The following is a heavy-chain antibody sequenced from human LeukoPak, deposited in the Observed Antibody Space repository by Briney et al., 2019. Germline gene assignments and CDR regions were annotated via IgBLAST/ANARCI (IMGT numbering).Heavy chain of an antibody. CDR2: INPRGDAT. J-gene: IGHJ5*02. CDR3: ARKWSSRDWFDP. V-gene: IGHV1-46*01. CDR1: GYTFIGYY. Sequence: ASVKVSCKASGYTFIGYYMHWVRQAPGQGLEWMGIINPRGDATIYAQKFQGRVTMTSDTSTTTVYMELSSLGSEDTGLYYCARKWSSRDWFDPWGQGTLVTVSS. D-gene: IGHD2-8*01.